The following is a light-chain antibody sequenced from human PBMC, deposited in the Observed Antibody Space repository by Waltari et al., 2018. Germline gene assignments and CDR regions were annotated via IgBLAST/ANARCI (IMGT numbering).Light chain of an antibody. CDR1: QSASTN. V-gene: IGKV3-15*01. CDR2: DAS. J-gene: IGKJ2*01. CDR3: QQYNNWLYT. Sequence: SVTTQTPATLASSPWETATLSCRASQSASTNLAWYQQKAGQAPRLLIYDASIRATGVPARFSGSGAGTEFTLTITGLQSEDFAVYYCQQYNNWLYTFGQGTKLEIK.